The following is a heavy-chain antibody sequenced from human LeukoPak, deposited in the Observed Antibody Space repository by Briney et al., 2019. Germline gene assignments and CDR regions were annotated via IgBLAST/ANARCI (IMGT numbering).Heavy chain of an antibody. Sequence: PGTSLRLSCAASGFTFSSYGMHWVRQAPGKGPEWVAAIWYDGGNKFYGDSVKGRFTISRDNSKNTVYLQMNSLRAEDTAVYYCVRDPYEAYWGQGTLVTVSS. D-gene: IGHD5-12*01. CDR1: GFTFSSYG. V-gene: IGHV3-33*01. CDR3: VRDPYEAY. J-gene: IGHJ4*02. CDR2: IWYDGGNK.